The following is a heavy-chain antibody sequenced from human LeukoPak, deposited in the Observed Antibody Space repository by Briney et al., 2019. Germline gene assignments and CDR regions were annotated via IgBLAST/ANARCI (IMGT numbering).Heavy chain of an antibody. Sequence: PGGSLRLSCAASGFTFSSYAMHWVRQAPGKGLEWVSSISSSSSYIYYADSVKGRFTISRDNAKNSLYLQMNSLRAEDTAVYYYARDSYSSSPGPDYWGQGTLVTVSS. V-gene: IGHV3-21*01. CDR3: ARDSYSSSPGPDY. CDR1: GFTFSSYA. D-gene: IGHD6-13*01. J-gene: IGHJ4*02. CDR2: ISSSSSYI.